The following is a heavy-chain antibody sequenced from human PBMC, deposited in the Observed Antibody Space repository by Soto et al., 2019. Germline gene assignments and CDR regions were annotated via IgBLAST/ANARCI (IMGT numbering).Heavy chain of an antibody. CDR1: GYTFTGHY. Sequence: ASVKVSCKASGYTFTGHYMHWVRQVSGKGLEYLGWLKSDNGGAYSAPKFQGRVTFTRDTSTTTAYMELSGLRSDDTAVYFCARDLCPLGSGSACPKFGLDFWGQRPTVPASS. CDR3: ARDLCPLGSGSACPKFGLDF. CDR2: LKSDNGGA. D-gene: IGHD3-10*01. V-gene: IGHV1-2*02. J-gene: IGHJ6*02.